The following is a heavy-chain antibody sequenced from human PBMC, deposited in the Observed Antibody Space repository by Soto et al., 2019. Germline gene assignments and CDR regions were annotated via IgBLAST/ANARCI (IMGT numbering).Heavy chain of an antibody. Sequence: SVKVSCKASGGTFSSYAISWVRQAPGQGLEWMGGIIPIFGTANYAQKFQGRVTITADESTSTAYMELSSLRSEDTAVYYCARPQVTMVRGVNYYGMDVWGQGTRVTVS. V-gene: IGHV1-69*13. CDR2: IIPIFGTA. CDR1: GGTFSSYA. D-gene: IGHD3-10*01. J-gene: IGHJ6*02. CDR3: ARPQVTMVRGVNYYGMDV.